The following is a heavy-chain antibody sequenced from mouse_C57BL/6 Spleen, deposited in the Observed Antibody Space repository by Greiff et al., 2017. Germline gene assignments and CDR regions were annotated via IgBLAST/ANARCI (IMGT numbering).Heavy chain of an antibody. D-gene: IGHD2-5*01. J-gene: IGHJ2*01. CDR2: ISSGGSYT. Sequence: EVKLQESGGDLVKPGGSLKLSCAASGFTFSSYGMSWVRQTPDKRLEWVATISSGGSYTYYPDSVKGRFTISRDNAKNTLYLQMSSLKSEDTAMYYCARHDRNSNYFDYWGQGTTLTVSS. CDR1: GFTFSSYG. V-gene: IGHV5-6*01. CDR3: ARHDRNSNYFDY.